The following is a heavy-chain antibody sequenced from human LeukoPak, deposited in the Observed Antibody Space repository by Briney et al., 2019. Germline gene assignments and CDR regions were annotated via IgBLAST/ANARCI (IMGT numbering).Heavy chain of an antibody. CDR1: GFSFSGSG. J-gene: IGHJ3*02. CDR3: ARDLPGGAKAFNI. CDR2: IRYDESVK. Sequence: GGSLRLSCAASGFSFSGSGMHWVRQSPGKGPEWVAFIRYDESVKSYANSVKGRFTGFRDNSKNTLFLQMNNLRAEDTAVYYCARDLPGGAKAFNIWGLGTMVIVSS. V-gene: IGHV3-30*02. D-gene: IGHD3-16*01.